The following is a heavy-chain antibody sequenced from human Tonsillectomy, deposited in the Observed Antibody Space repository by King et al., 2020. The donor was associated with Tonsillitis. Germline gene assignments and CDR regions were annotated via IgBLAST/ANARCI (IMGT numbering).Heavy chain of an antibody. D-gene: IGHD2-15*01. Sequence: LQESGPGLVKPSETLSLTCTVSGGSISSYYWSWIRQPPGKGLEWIGYIYYSGSTNYNPSLKSRVTLSVDTSKNQFSLRLSSVTAADTAVYYCARDLLGWYFDLWGRGTLVTVSS. V-gene: IGHV4-59*01. CDR1: GGSISSYY. CDR2: IYYSGST. J-gene: IGHJ2*01. CDR3: ARDLLGWYFDL.